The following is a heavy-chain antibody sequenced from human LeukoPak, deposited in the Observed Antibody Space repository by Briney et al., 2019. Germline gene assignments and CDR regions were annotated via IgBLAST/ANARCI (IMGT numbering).Heavy chain of an antibody. J-gene: IGHJ5*02. CDR2: INHSGST. CDR1: GGSFSGYY. CDR3: ARGRGYCSSTSCYSNWFDP. D-gene: IGHD2-2*01. V-gene: IGHV4-34*01. Sequence: SETLSLTCAVYGGSFSGYYWSWVRQPPGKGLEWIGEINHSGSTNYNPSLKSRVTISVDTSKNQCSLKLSSVTAADTAVYYCARGRGYCSSTSCYSNWFDPWGQGTLVTVSS.